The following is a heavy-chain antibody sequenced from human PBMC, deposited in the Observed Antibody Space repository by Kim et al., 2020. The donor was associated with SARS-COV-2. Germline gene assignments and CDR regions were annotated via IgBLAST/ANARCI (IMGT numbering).Heavy chain of an antibody. CDR3: AKSEITMVRGVMPGYFDL. D-gene: IGHD3-10*01. J-gene: IGHJ2*01. Sequence: GGSLRLSCAASGFTFSSYAMSWVRQAPGKGLEWVSAISGSGGSTYYADSVKGRFTISRDNSKNTLYLQMNSLRAEDTAVYYCAKSEITMVRGVMPGYFDLWGRGTLVTVSS. V-gene: IGHV3-23*01. CDR1: GFTFSSYA. CDR2: ISGSGGST.